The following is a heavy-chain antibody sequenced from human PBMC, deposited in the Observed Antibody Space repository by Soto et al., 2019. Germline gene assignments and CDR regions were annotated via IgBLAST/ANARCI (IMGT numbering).Heavy chain of an antibody. CDR1: GFTFSSYA. CDR2: ISYDGSNK. V-gene: IGHV3-30-3*01. Sequence: QVQLVESGGGVVQPGRSLRLSCAASGFTFSSYAMHWVRQAPGKGLEWVAVISYDGSNKYYADSVKGRFTISRDNSKNTLYLQMNSLRAEDTAVYYCASLDIVVVVAATPGENWFDPWGQGTLVTVSS. J-gene: IGHJ5*02. CDR3: ASLDIVVVVAATPGENWFDP. D-gene: IGHD2-15*01.